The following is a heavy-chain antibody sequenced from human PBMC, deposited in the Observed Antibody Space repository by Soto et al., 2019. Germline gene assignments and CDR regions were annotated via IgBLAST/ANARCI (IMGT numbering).Heavy chain of an antibody. CDR3: AKDEQGEVDYGELEYYFDY. CDR1: GFTFSSYA. Sequence: EVQLLESGGGLVQPGGSLRLSCAASGFTFSSYAMSWVRQAPGKGLEWVSAISGSGGSTYYADSVKGRFTISRDNSKNTLYLQMNSLRAEDTAVYYCAKDEQGEVDYGELEYYFDYWGQGTLVTVSS. D-gene: IGHD4-17*01. V-gene: IGHV3-23*01. CDR2: ISGSGGST. J-gene: IGHJ4*02.